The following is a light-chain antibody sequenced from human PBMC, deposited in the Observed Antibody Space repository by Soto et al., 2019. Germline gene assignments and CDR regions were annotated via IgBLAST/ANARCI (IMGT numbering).Light chain of an antibody. J-gene: IGLJ1*01. CDR2: EGS. Sequence: QSVLTQPASVSGSPGQSITISCTGTSSDVGSYNLVSWYQQHPGKAPKLMIYEGSKRPSGVSNRFSGSKSGNTASLTISGLEAEDEADYCCCSYAGSYVFGTGTKLTVL. CDR3: CSYAGSYV. V-gene: IGLV2-23*01. CDR1: SSDVGSYNL.